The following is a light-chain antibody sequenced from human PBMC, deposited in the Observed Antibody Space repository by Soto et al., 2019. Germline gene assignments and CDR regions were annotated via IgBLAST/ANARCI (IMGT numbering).Light chain of an antibody. CDR2: GAS. J-gene: IGKJ4*01. CDR1: QSVSSTY. V-gene: IGKV3D-20*02. Sequence: EIVLTQSPGTLSLSPGERATLSCRASQSVSSTYLAWYRQKPGQAPRLLIYGASSRATGIPDRFSGSGSGTDFTLIISRLEPEDFAVYYCQQRSDWPLTFGGGTKVDIK. CDR3: QQRSDWPLT.